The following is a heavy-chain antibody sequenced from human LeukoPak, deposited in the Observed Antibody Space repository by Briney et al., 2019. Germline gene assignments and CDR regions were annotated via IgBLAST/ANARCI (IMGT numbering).Heavy chain of an antibody. D-gene: IGHD3-22*01. CDR3: AKVQPFYYYVSSGYYYFDY. CDR1: GFTFSSYA. V-gene: IGHV3-23*01. CDR2: ISGSGGST. J-gene: IGHJ4*02. Sequence: GGSLRLSCAASGFTFSSYAMSWVRQAPGKGVEWVSAISGSGGSTYYADSVKGRFTISRDNSKNMLYLQMNSLRAEDTAVYYCAKVQPFYYYVSSGYYYFDYWGQGTLVTVSS.